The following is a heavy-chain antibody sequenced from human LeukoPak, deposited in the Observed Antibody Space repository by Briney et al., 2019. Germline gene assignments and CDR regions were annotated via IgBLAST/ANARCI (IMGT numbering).Heavy chain of an antibody. CDR3: ARAHLLLRRDDAFDI. CDR2: INPNSGGT. CDR1: GYTFTSYY. Sequence: GASVKVSCKASGYTFTSYYMHWVRQAPGQGLEWMGWINPNSGGTNYAQKFQGRVTMTRDTSISTAYMELSRLRSDDTAVYYCARAHLLLRRDDAFDIWGQGTMVTVSS. V-gene: IGHV1-2*02. D-gene: IGHD3-22*01. J-gene: IGHJ3*02.